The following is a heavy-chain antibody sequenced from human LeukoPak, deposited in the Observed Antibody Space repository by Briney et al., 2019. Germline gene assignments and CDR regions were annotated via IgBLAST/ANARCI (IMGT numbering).Heavy chain of an antibody. CDR3: ASGDVPAATYYYYYGMDV. J-gene: IGHJ6*04. CDR2: IWYDGSNK. CDR1: GFTFSSYS. V-gene: IGHV3-33*08. Sequence: GGSLRLSCAASGFTFSSYSMNWVRQAPGKGLEWVAVIWYDGSNKYYADSVKGRFTISRDNSKNTLYLQMNSLRAEDTAVYYCASGDVPAATYYYYYGMDVWGKGTTVTVSS. D-gene: IGHD2-2*01.